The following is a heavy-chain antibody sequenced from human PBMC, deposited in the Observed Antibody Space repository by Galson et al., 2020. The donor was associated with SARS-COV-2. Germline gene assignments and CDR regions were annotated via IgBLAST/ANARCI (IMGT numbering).Heavy chain of an antibody. V-gene: IGHV1-2*02. Sequence: ASVKVSCRASGDTFTGHYMHWVRQAPGQGLEWMGWINPKSGGTNYAQKFQGRVTMTRDTSISTAYMELSRLTSDDTAVYYCARDHGSVNYCCYYYGMDVWGQGTTVTVSS. D-gene: IGHD3-10*01. CDR1: GDTFTGHY. J-gene: IGHJ6*02. CDR3: ARDHGSVNYCCYYYGMDV. CDR2: INPKSGGT.